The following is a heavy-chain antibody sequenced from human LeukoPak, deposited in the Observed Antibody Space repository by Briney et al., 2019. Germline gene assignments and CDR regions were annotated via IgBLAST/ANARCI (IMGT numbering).Heavy chain of an antibody. Sequence: SQTLSLTCAISGDSVSSNSATWNWIRQSSSRGLEWLGRTYYRSKWYNDYAVSVKSRITINPDTSKNQFSLQLNSVTPEDTAVYYCARNTPDFGAHQRFDPWGQGTLVTVSS. CDR3: ARNTPDFGAHQRFDP. CDR2: TYYRSKWYN. J-gene: IGHJ5*02. V-gene: IGHV6-1*01. CDR1: GDSVSSNSAT. D-gene: IGHD3-16*01.